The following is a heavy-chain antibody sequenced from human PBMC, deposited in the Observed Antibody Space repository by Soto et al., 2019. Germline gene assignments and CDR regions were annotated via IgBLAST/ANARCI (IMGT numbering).Heavy chain of an antibody. D-gene: IGHD3-3*01. J-gene: IGHJ5*02. CDR1: GGSISSSNW. CDR3: ASKGYDFWSGYPYWFDP. CDR2: IYHSGST. V-gene: IGHV4-4*02. Sequence: SETLSLTCAVSGGSISSSNWWSWVRQPPGKGLEWIGEIYHSGSTNYNPSLKSRVTISVDKSKNQFSLKLSSVTAAGTAVYYCASKGYDFWSGYPYWFDPWGQGTLVTVS.